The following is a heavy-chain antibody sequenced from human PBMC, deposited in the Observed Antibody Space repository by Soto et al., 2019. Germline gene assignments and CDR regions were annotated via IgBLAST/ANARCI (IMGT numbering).Heavy chain of an antibody. CDR1: GFSLSTSGMR. D-gene: IGHD1-1*01. CDR3: ARVSVQLSFDY. CDR2: IDWDDDK. J-gene: IGHJ4*02. Sequence: SGPTLVNPTQTLTLSCTFSGFSLSTSGMRVGWIIQPPGKALEWLARIDWDDDKFYSTSLKTRLIISKDTSKNQVVLTMPNMDPVDTASYYCARVSVQLSFDYWGQGTQVTVSS. V-gene: IGHV2-70*04.